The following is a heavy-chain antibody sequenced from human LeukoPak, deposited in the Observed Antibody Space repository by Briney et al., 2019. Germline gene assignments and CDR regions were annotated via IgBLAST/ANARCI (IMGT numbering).Heavy chain of an antibody. CDR1: GGSISSGGYY. J-gene: IGHJ3*02. D-gene: IGHD3-22*01. CDR3: AREPRDSSGYYYGVTAFDI. Sequence: PSQTLSLTCTVSGGSISSGGYYWSWIRQHPGKGLEWIGYIYYSGSTYYNSSLKSRVTISVDTSKNQFSLKLSSVTAADTAVYYCAREPRDSSGYYYGVTAFDIWGQGTMVTVSS. CDR2: IYYSGST. V-gene: IGHV4-31*03.